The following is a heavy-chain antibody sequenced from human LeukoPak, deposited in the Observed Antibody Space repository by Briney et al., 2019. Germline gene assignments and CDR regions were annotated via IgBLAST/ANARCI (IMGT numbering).Heavy chain of an antibody. D-gene: IGHD3-22*01. CDR2: INPSGGST. V-gene: IGHV1-46*01. CDR1: GYTFTSYY. CDR3: ARSYDSSGYSDY. Sequence: ASVKVSCKASGYTFTSYYMHWMRQAPGQELEWMGIINPSGGSTSYAQRFQGRVTMTRDMSTSTVYMELSSLRSEDTAVYYCARSYDSSGYSDYWGQGTLVTVSS. J-gene: IGHJ4*02.